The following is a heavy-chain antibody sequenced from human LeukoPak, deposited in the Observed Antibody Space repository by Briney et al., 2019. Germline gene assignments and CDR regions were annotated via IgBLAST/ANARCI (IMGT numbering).Heavy chain of an antibody. Sequence: GGSLRLSCAASGFTLSSYGMHWVRQAPGKGLEWVALILYDGSNKYYADSVKGRFTISRDNSKNTLYLQMSSLRAEDTAVYYCAKVYGGNGNDAFDIWGQGTMVTVSS. CDR3: AKVYGGNGNDAFDI. CDR2: ILYDGSNK. D-gene: IGHD4-23*01. J-gene: IGHJ3*02. V-gene: IGHV3-30*18. CDR1: GFTLSSYG.